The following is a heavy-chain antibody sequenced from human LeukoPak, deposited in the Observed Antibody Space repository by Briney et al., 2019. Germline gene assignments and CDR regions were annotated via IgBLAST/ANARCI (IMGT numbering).Heavy chain of an antibody. D-gene: IGHD2-8*01. CDR3: TIAQPGGFCSNGVCYDAFDI. V-gene: IGHV3-15*01. CDR1: GFAFSNAW. Sequence: GGSLRLSCAASGFAFSNAWMNWVRQPPGKGLEWVGRIRKKSEGGTIEYAAPVKGRFTISRDDSKNTLYVQMNSLKNEDTAVYYCTIAQPGGFCSNGVCYDAFDIWGQGTTVTVSS. J-gene: IGHJ3*02. CDR2: IRKKSEGGTI.